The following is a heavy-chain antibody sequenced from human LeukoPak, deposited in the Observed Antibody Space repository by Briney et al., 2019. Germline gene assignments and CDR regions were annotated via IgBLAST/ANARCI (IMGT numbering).Heavy chain of an antibody. CDR2: IYYSGST. D-gene: IGHD3-22*01. Sequence: PSETLSLTCTVSGGSISSSSYYWGWTRQPPGKGLEWIGSIYYSGSTYYNPSLKSRVTISVDTSKNQFSLKLSSVTAADTAVYYCARHYDSSGYYYQSPFDYWGQGTLVTVSS. CDR3: ARHYDSSGYYYQSPFDY. V-gene: IGHV4-39*01. CDR1: GGSISSSSYY. J-gene: IGHJ4*02.